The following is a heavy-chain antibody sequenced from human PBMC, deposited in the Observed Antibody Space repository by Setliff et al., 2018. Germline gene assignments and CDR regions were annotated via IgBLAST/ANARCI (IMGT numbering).Heavy chain of an antibody. CDR1: GASIRQTSYF. Sequence: PSETLSLTCAVSGASIRQTSYFWTWVRQPAGKGLEWIGHIYITGNPNVNPSLKSRVAMSLDNSGNQFSLNLQSVTAADTAVYYCTRLYYTPRALYFDIWGQGHPVTVSS. V-gene: IGHV4-61*09. D-gene: IGHD3-3*01. CDR3: TRLYYTPRALYFDI. CDR2: IYITGNP. J-gene: IGHJ4*02.